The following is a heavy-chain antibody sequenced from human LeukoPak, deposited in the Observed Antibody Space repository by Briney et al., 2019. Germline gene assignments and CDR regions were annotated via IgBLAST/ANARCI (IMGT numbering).Heavy chain of an antibody. D-gene: IGHD1-26*01. CDR1: GGSINSKSYY. J-gene: IGHJ4*02. V-gene: IGHV4-39*07. CDR2: IFYSGST. Sequence: PSETLSLICTVSGGSINSKSYYWGWIRQPPGKRLEWIGSIFYSGSTYCNPSLKSRVTILIDTSKNQFSLRLNSLTAADTAVYYCARCRSNPTDLFDNWGLGTLVTVSS. CDR3: ARCRSNPTDLFDN.